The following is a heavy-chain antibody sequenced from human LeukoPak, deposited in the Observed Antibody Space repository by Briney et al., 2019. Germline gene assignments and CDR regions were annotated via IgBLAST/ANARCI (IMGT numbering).Heavy chain of an antibody. CDR2: IYSGGST. V-gene: IGHV3-66*01. Sequence: GGSLRLSCAASGFTVSSNYMSWVRQAPGKGLEWVSVIYSGGSTYYADSVKGRFTISRDNSKNTLYLQMNSLRAEDTAVYYCARELAWCGEFDYGMDVWGQGTTVTVFS. J-gene: IGHJ6*02. CDR3: ARELAWCGEFDYGMDV. D-gene: IGHD3-10*01. CDR1: GFTVSSNY.